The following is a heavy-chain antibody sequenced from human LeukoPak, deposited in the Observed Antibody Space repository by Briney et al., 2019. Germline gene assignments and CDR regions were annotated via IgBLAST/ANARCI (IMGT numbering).Heavy chain of an antibody. J-gene: IGHJ3*02. D-gene: IGHD2-2*01. V-gene: IGHV4-31*03. CDR2: IYHSGST. CDR1: GGSISSGGYY. Sequence: PSETLSLTCTVSGGSISSGGYYWSWIRQHPGKGLEWIGYIYHSGSTYYNPSLKSRVTISVDTSKNQFSLKLSSVTAADTAVYYCARFVVPAAFDAFDIWGQGTMVTVSS. CDR3: ARFVVPAAFDAFDI.